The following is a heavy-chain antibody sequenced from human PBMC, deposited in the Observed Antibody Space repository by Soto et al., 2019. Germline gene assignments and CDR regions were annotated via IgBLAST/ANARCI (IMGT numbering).Heavy chain of an antibody. CDR3: AKDGLELLRYYYYGMDV. CDR1: GFTVSSNY. D-gene: IGHD1-7*01. Sequence: GGSLRLSCAASGFTVSSNYMSWVRQAPGKGLEWVSVIYSGGSTYYADSVKGRFTISRDNSKNTLYLQMNSLRAEDTAVYYCAKDGLELLRYYYYGMDVWGQGTTVTVSS. CDR2: IYSGGST. V-gene: IGHV3-66*01. J-gene: IGHJ6*02.